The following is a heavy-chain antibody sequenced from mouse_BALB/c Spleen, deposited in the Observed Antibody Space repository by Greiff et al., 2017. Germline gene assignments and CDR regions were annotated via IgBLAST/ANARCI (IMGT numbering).Heavy chain of an antibody. CDR1: GFTFSNYW. J-gene: IGHJ2*01. V-gene: IGHV6-6*02. D-gene: IGHD3-1*01. Sequence: EVKLMESGGGLVQPGGSMKLSCVASGFTFSNYWMNWVRQSPEKGLEWVAEIRLKSNNYATHYAESVKGRFTISRDDSKSSVYLQMNNLRAEDTGIYYCTRDTLGLPYFDYWGQGTTLTVSS. CDR2: IRLKSNNYAT. CDR3: TRDTLGLPYFDY.